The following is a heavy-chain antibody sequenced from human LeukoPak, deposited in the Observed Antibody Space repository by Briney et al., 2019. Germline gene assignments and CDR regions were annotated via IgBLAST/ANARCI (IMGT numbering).Heavy chain of an antibody. J-gene: IGHJ3*02. CDR1: GFTFDDYG. D-gene: IGHD3-16*01. CDR3: AKDFHRLGEFDAFDI. CDR2: ISSSGIYI. Sequence: PGGSLRLSCAASGFTFDDYGMSWVRQAPGKGLEWVSSISSSGIYIYYADSVKGRFTISRDNAKNSLYLQMNSLRAEDTALYYCAKDFHRLGEFDAFDIWGQGTMVTVSS. V-gene: IGHV3-21*04.